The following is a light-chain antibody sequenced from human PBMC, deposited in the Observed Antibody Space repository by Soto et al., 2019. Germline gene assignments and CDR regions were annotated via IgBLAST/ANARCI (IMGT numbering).Light chain of an antibody. V-gene: IGKV1-5*03. CDR2: KAS. CDR1: QIISSG. J-gene: IGKJ5*01. Sequence: DIQMTQSPSTLSASVGDRVTITCRASQIISSGLAWYQQKPGKAPKLLIYKASSLESGVPSRFSGSGSGTEFTLTISSLQPDDFATYYCQQYNSYPLTFGQGTRLEIK. CDR3: QQYNSYPLT.